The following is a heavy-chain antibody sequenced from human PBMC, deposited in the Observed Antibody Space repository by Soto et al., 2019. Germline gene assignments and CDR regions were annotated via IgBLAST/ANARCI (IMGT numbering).Heavy chain of an antibody. CDR1: GYTFTSYA. D-gene: IGHD2-2*02. Sequence: QVQLVQSGDEVKKPGASVKVSCKAPGYTFTSYAMPWVRQAPGRGLEWMEWINAGNGNTKYSQQFQGRVTITRDTSASTAYRALSRLRSEDRAVYYCVSSFTVPAAIGSWAKGTLVTVSS. CDR3: VSSFTVPAAIGS. V-gene: IGHV1-3*01. CDR2: INAGNGNT. J-gene: IGHJ5*02.